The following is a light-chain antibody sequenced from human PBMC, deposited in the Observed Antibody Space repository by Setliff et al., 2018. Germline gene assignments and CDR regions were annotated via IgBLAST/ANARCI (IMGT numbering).Light chain of an antibody. CDR1: SSDVGGYNY. J-gene: IGLJ1*01. V-gene: IGLV2-14*01. CDR2: EVS. CDR3: TSYTSSRTYV. Sequence: QSVLTQPASVSGSPGQSITISCTGTSSDVGGYNYVSWYQQHPGKAPKLMIYEVSDRPSGVSNRFSGSKSGNTASLTISGLQAEDGADYYCTSYTSSRTYVFGTGTQVTVL.